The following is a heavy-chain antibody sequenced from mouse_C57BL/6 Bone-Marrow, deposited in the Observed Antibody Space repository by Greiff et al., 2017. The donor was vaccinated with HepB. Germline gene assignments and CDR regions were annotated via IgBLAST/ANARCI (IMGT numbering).Heavy chain of an antibody. CDR2: INYDGSST. V-gene: IGHV5-16*01. D-gene: IGHD2-3*01. Sequence: DVKLVESEGGLVQPGSSMKLSCTASGFTFSDYYMAWVRQVPEKGLEWVANINYDGSSTYYLDSLKSRFIISRDNAKNILYLQMSSLKSEDTATYYCARDGYFSYWYFDVWGTGTTVTVSS. J-gene: IGHJ1*03. CDR1: GFTFSDYY. CDR3: ARDGYFSYWYFDV.